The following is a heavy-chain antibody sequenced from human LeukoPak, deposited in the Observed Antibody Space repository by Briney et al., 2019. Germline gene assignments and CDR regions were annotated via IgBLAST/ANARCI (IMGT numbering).Heavy chain of an antibody. V-gene: IGHV3-72*01. D-gene: IGHD2-21*02. Sequence: GGSLRLSCAASGFSFSDHYMDWVRKAPGKGLEWVGRTRNKANSYTTEYAASVKGRFTISRDDSKNSLYLQMNSLKTEDTAVYYCARVFGDTLGWDYMDVWGKGTTVTVSS. CDR1: GFSFSDHY. CDR3: ARVFGDTLGWDYMDV. J-gene: IGHJ6*03. CDR2: TRNKANSYTT.